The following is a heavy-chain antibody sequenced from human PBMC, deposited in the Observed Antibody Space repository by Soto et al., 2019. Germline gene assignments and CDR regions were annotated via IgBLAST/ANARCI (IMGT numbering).Heavy chain of an antibody. CDR1: GYTFTSYA. J-gene: IGHJ4*02. Sequence: ASVKVSCKASGYTFTSYAMHWVRQAPGQGLEWMGWISAYNGNTNYAQKLQGRVTMTTDTSTSTAYMELRSLRSDDTAVYYCAREYCSGGSCYPLVDYWGQGTLVTVSS. CDR2: ISAYNGNT. V-gene: IGHV1-18*01. CDR3: AREYCSGGSCYPLVDY. D-gene: IGHD2-15*01.